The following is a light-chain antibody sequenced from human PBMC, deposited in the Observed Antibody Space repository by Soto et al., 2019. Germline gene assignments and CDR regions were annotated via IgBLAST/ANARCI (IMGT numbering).Light chain of an antibody. J-gene: IGKJ1*01. CDR1: HNITNY. Sequence: DIQMTQSPSSLYASVGDRVTITCRASHNITNYLNWYQQKSGTAPTLLIYAASNLQGGVPSRFTGSASGTDFTLTISSLQPEDFATYYCQQSYSTPCAFGQGTKVDLK. V-gene: IGKV1-39*01. CDR3: QQSYSTPCA. CDR2: AAS.